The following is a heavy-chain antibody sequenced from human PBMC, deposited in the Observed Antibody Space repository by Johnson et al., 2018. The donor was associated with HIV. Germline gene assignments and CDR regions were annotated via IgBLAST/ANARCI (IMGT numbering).Heavy chain of an antibody. CDR1: GFTFRSYW. V-gene: IGHV3-7*05. CDR3: ATDGVTIFGVVIPDAFDV. Sequence: MQLVESGGHLVQPGGSLRLSCAASGFTFRSYWMSWVRQAPGKGLEWVANIKEDGSEKYYVDSVKGRFTISRDNAKNSVYLQMKSLRAEDTAVYYCATDGVTIFGVVIPDAFDVWGQGTMATVSS. J-gene: IGHJ3*01. CDR2: IKEDGSEK. D-gene: IGHD3-3*01.